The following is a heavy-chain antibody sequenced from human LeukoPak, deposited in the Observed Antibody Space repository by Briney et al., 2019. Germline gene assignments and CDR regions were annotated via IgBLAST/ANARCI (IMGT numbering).Heavy chain of an antibody. CDR1: GFTFTSSA. J-gene: IGHJ4*02. V-gene: IGHV1-58*02. D-gene: IGHD6-13*01. CDR2: IVVGSGNT. Sequence: ASVKVSCKASGFTFTSSAMQWVRQARGQRLEWIGWIVVGSGNTNYAQKFQERVTITRDMSTSTAYMELRSLRSDDTAVYYCARSPGIAAAGTPGYWGQGTLVTVSS. CDR3: ARSPGIAAAGTPGY.